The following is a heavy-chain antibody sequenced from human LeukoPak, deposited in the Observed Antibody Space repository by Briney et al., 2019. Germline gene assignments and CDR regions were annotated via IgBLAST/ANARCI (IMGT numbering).Heavy chain of an antibody. D-gene: IGHD3-22*01. J-gene: IGHJ4*02. CDR1: GVSNY. Sequence: SETLSLTCIVSGVSNYWGWIRQPPGKGLEWIGSIYYRGTTYYNPSLKSRVTISVDTSKNQFSLRLNSVTAADTAVYYCAIATGNYYWDFDSGGRGILVTVP. CDR3: AIATGNYYWDFDS. V-gene: IGHV4-39*01. CDR2: IYYRGTT.